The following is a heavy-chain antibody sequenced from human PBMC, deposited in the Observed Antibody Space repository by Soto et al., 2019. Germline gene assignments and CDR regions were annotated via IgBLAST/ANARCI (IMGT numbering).Heavy chain of an antibody. CDR1: GCTFTRYA. J-gene: IGHJ5*02. Sequence: GASVKVSWKASGCTFTRYAMDWGRQAPGQRHEWMGWINAGNGNTKYSQKFQGRVTITRDTSASTAYMELSSLRSEDTAVYYCARGIYCTKGVCYAPGPRGPGTLVTVSS. CDR2: INAGNGNT. CDR3: ARGIYCTKGVCYAPGP. D-gene: IGHD2-8*01. V-gene: IGHV1-3*01.